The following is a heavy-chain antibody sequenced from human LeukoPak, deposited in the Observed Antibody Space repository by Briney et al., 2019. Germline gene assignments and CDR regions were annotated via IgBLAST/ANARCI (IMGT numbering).Heavy chain of an antibody. V-gene: IGHV2-5*02. CDR3: AHLSSSVTTGWFDP. J-gene: IGHJ5*02. D-gene: IGHD4-17*01. CDR2: TYWDDGK. Sequence: SGPTLVNPTETLTLTCTFSGFSLDTSGEGVGWIRQAPGKPLEWLALTYWDDGKRYSPSLNNRLTLTKDTSRNQVVLTMTNMDPMDTATYHCAHLSSSVTTGWFDPWSQGVLVTVSS. CDR1: GFSLDTSGEG.